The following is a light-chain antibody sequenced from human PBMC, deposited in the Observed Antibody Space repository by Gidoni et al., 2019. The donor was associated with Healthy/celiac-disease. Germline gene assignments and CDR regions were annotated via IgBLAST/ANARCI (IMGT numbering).Light chain of an antibody. J-gene: IGKJ5*01. CDR3: QQYGSSL. CDR2: GAS. CDR1: QSVSSSY. V-gene: IGKV3-20*01. Sequence: VLTQSPGTLSLSPGERATLSCRASQSVSSSYLAWSQQKPGQAPRLLIYGASSRATGIPDRFSGSGSGTDFTRTISRLEPEDFAVYYCQQYGSSLFXQXTRLEIK.